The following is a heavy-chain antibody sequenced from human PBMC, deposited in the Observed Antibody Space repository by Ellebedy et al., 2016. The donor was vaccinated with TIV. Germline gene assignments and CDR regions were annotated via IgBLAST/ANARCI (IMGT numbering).Heavy chain of an antibody. Sequence: GVSLKISCAGSGFSFRSYWMSWVRQAPGKGLEWVANIRQDGNDKYHVDSVRGRFTISRDNAKNALYLQMNNLSAEDTGVYYCATDGSYGDYRSPTHAFEIWGQGTLVTVSS. V-gene: IGHV3-7*01. CDR2: IRQDGNDK. CDR1: GFSFRSYW. D-gene: IGHD4-17*01. J-gene: IGHJ3*02. CDR3: ATDGSYGDYRSPTHAFEI.